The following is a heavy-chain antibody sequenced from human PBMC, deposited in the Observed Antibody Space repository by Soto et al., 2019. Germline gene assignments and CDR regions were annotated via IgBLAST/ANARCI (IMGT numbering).Heavy chain of an antibody. J-gene: IGHJ4*02. CDR1: GGTFINYA. D-gene: IGHD3-16*01. CDR3: ATPARSTFSNGMVKSLNFFES. Sequence: QVQLVQPGAEVKKPGSSVKVSCKASGGTFINYAMSWVRQAPGQGLQWMGGIIPVVRSTDYGQIFQGRVTITADESTGTVYMELSSLRSDDTAVYFCATPARSTFSNGMVKSLNFFESWGQGTLGTVST. CDR2: IIPVVRST. V-gene: IGHV1-69*01.